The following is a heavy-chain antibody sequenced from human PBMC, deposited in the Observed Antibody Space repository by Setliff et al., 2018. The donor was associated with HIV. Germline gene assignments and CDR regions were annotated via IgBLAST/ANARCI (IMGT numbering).Heavy chain of an antibody. J-gene: IGHJ6*03. CDR1: GGSISRSNYF. CDR3: ARGRVYKGYYDSSSSWGRYYYYHMDV. CDR2: ISTSGTT. V-gene: IGHV4-61*09. D-gene: IGHD3-22*01. Sequence: SETLSLTCTVSGGSISRSNYFGGWIRQPAGMRLEWIGHISTSGTTNYNPSLKRRVTISVDTAKNQFSLRLTSLTAADTAVFYCARGRVYKGYYDSSSSWGRYYYYHMDVWGQGTTVTVSS.